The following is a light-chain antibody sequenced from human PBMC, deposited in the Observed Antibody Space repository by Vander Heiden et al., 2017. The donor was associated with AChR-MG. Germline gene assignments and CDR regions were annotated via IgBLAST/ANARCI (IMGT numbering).Light chain of an antibody. V-gene: IGLV2-14*01. Sequence: QSALTQPASVSGSPGQSITISCTGTSSDVGGYNSVSWYQQHPGKAPKLMIYDVSNRPSGVSDRFSGSKSGNTASLTISGLQAEDEADYYCSSYTSSSTPFVFGPGTKVT. CDR1: SSDVGGYNS. J-gene: IGLJ1*01. CDR3: SSYTSSSTPFV. CDR2: DVS.